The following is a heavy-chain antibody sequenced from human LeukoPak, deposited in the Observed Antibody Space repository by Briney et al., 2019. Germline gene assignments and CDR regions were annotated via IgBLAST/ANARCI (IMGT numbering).Heavy chain of an antibody. J-gene: IGHJ4*02. Sequence: SQTLSLTCTVSGGSISSGDYYWSWIRQPPGKGLEWIGYIYYSGSTYYNPSLKSRVTISVDTSKNQFSLKLSSVTAADTAVYYCARDREEQWLFPGEGHFDYWGQGTLVTVSS. D-gene: IGHD6-19*01. CDR2: IYYSGST. CDR3: ARDREEQWLFPGEGHFDY. V-gene: IGHV4-30-4*08. CDR1: GGSISSGDYY.